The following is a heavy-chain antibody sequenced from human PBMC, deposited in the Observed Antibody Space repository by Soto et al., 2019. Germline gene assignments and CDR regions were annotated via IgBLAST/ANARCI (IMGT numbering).Heavy chain of an antibody. D-gene: IGHD1-1*01. J-gene: IGHJ6*02. CDR1: GGSISSSLW. Sequence: SETLSLTCAVSGGSISSSLWWCWVRQAPGKGLEWIGEIYHSGSTNYNPSLKRRITMAVDKSKNQFSVNLSSVTAADTAVDYCVGDAEQTESVHAPWLVWGRGTMVTVSS. CDR2: IYHSGST. CDR3: VGDAEQTESVHAPWLV. V-gene: IGHV4-4*02.